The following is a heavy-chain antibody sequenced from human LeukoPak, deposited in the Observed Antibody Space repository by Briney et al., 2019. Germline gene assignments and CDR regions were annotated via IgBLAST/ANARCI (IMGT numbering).Heavy chain of an antibody. CDR2: INHSGST. CDR3: ARVPQFSAAGLNYYYGMDV. V-gene: IGHV4-34*01. D-gene: IGHD6-13*01. CDR1: GGSFSGYY. J-gene: IGHJ6*04. Sequence: SETLSLTCAVYGGSFSGYYWSWIRQPPGKGLEWIGEINHSGSTNYNPSLKSRVTISVDTSKNQFSLKLSSVTAADTAVYHCARVPQFSAAGLNYYYGMDVWGKGTTVTVSS.